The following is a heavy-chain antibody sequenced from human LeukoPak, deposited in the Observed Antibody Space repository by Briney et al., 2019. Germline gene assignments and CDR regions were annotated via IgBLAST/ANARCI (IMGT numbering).Heavy chain of an antibody. CDR3: ATPIAAAGIVGPYYGMDV. V-gene: IGHV3-53*01. Sequence: PGGSLRLSCAASGFTVSSNYMSWVRQAPGKGLEWVSVIYSGGSTYYADSVKGRFTISRDNSKNTLSLQMNSLRAEDTAVYYCATPIAAAGIVGPYYGMDVWGQGTTVTVSS. J-gene: IGHJ6*02. D-gene: IGHD6-13*01. CDR1: GFTVSSNY. CDR2: IYSGGST.